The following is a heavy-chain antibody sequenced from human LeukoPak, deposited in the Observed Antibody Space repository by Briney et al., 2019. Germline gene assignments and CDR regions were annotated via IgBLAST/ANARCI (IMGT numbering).Heavy chain of an antibody. D-gene: IGHD2-15*01. V-gene: IGHV4-4*07. CDR1: GGSISSYY. CDR3: ARLAYCSGGSCYRWAYYYYYMDV. J-gene: IGHJ6*03. Sequence: PSETLSLTCTVSGGSISSYYWSWIRQPAGKGLEWIGRIYTSGSTNYNPSLKSRVTMSVDTSKNQFSLKLSSVTAADTAVYYCARLAYCSGGSCYRWAYYYYYMDVWSKGTTVTVSS. CDR2: IYTSGST.